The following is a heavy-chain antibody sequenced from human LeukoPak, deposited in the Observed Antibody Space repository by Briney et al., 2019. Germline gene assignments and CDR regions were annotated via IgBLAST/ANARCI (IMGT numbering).Heavy chain of an antibody. J-gene: IGHJ4*02. D-gene: IGHD6-19*01. CDR2: ISYDGSNK. V-gene: IGHV3-30-3*01. Sequence: GGSLRLSCAASGFTFTNYWMSWVRQAPGKGLEWVAVISYDGSNKYYADSVKGRFTISRDNSTNTLYLQMNSLRAEDTAVYYCARGEGYSSGWYSAADYWGQGTLVTVSS. CDR1: GFTFTNYW. CDR3: ARGEGYSSGWYSAADY.